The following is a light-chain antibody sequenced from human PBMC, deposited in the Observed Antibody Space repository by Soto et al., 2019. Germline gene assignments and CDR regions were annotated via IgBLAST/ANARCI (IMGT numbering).Light chain of an antibody. V-gene: IGKV3-20*01. CDR2: GAS. Sequence: EVVLTQSPGTLSLSPGERATLSCRASQNVYINSLAWYQQRPGQTPRLLIYGASTRAAAIPDRFSGSGSGADFALSIDGLEPEDFAIYYCQQYGDSPLTFGPGTRMD. CDR3: QQYGDSPLT. CDR1: QNVYINS. J-gene: IGKJ3*01.